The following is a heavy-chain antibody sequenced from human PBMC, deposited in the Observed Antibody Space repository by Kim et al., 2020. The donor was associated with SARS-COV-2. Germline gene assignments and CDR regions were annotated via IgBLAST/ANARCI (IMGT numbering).Heavy chain of an antibody. CDR2: IYYSGST. CDR1: GGSISSGGYY. D-gene: IGHD2-15*01. Sequence: SETLSLTCTVSGGSISSGGYYWSWIRQHPGKGLEWIGYIYYSGSTYYNPSLKSRVTISVDTSKNQFSLKLSSVTAADTAVYYCARSYCSGGSCFDYWGRGTLVTVSS. J-gene: IGHJ4*02. CDR3: ARSYCSGGSCFDY. V-gene: IGHV4-31*03.